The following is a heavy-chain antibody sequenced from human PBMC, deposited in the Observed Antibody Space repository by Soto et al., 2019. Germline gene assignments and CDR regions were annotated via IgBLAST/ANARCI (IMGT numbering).Heavy chain of an antibody. V-gene: IGHV1-3*01. CDR2: INAGNGNT. CDR3: ATFGGLRFLEWLLSRYYXDY. CDR1: GYTFTSYA. J-gene: IGHJ4*02. Sequence: GASVKVSCKASGYTFTSYAMHWVRQAPGQRLEWMGWINAGNGNTKYSQKFQGRVTITRDTSASTAYMELSSLRSEDTAVYYCATFGGLRFLEWLLSRYYXDYWGQGTLVTVSS. D-gene: IGHD3-3*01.